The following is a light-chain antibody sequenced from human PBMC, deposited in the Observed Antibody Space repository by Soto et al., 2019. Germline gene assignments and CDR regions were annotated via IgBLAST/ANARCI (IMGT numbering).Light chain of an antibody. CDR3: QQTYTSRVYS. CDR2: AAS. J-gene: IGKJ2*01. Sequence: DIQMTQSPSSLSASVGDRVTITCRARQNIIFYLNWYQQKPGKAPKLLIYAASNLQSGVPSRFSGSGSGTDFTLTISRLQPEDFANSFCQQTYTSRVYSFGQGTKVDTK. V-gene: IGKV1-39*01. CDR1: QNIIFY.